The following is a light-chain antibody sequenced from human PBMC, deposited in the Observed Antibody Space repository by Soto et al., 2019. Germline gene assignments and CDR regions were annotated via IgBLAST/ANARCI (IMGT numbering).Light chain of an antibody. CDR1: SSDVGGYKY. CDR3: SSYTSRSTWV. Sequence: QSVLTQPASVSGSPGQSITISSTGTSSDVGGYKYVSWYQQNPGKAPKLMIYEVFYRPSGVSNRFSGSKSGNTASLTISGRQAEDEADYYCSSYTSRSTWVFGGGTKLTVL. CDR2: EVF. J-gene: IGLJ3*02. V-gene: IGLV2-14*01.